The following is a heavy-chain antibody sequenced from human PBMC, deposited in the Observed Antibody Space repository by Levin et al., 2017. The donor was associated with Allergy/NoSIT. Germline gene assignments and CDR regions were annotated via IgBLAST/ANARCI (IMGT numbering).Heavy chain of an antibody. Sequence: ASVKVSCKASGYTFTGYYMHWVRQAPGQGLEWMGWINPNSGGTNYAQKFQGRVTMTRDTSISTAYMELSRLRSDDTAVYYCAREGGVVVTAIPTMDWGQGTLVTVSS. CDR1: GYTFTGYY. J-gene: IGHJ4*02. CDR2: INPNSGGT. CDR3: AREGGVVVTAIPTMD. D-gene: IGHD2-21*02. V-gene: IGHV1-2*02.